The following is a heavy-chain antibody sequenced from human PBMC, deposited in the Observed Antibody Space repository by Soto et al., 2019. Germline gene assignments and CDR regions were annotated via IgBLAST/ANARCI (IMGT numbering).Heavy chain of an antibody. CDR3: ARGRGKQQLVGAFDI. Sequence: PSETLSLTCSVSGGSINSGGYFWSWTRQPPGKGLEWIGEINHSGSTNYNPSLKSRVTISVDTSKNQFSLKLSSVTAADTAVYYCARGRGKQQLVGAFDIWGQGTMVTVSS. D-gene: IGHD6-13*01. J-gene: IGHJ3*02. CDR1: GGSINSGGYF. V-gene: IGHV4-34*01. CDR2: INHSGST.